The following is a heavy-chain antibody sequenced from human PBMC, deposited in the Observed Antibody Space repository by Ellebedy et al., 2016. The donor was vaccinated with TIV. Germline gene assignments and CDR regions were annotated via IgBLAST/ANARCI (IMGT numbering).Heavy chain of an antibody. CDR1: GFTFSSYG. D-gene: IGHD2-15*01. Sequence: GESLKISCAASGFTFSSYGMHWVRQAPGKGLEWVAVISYDGSNKYYADSVKGRFTISRDNSKNTLYLQMNSLRAEDTAVYYCARDTKRAVAAHQILDYWGQGTLVTVSS. CDR2: ISYDGSNK. J-gene: IGHJ4*02. CDR3: ARDTKRAVAAHQILDY. V-gene: IGHV3-30*03.